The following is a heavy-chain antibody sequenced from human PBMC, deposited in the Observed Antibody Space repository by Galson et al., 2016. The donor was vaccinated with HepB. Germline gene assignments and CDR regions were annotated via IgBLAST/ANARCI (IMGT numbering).Heavy chain of an antibody. D-gene: IGHD2/OR15-2a*01. CDR2: ISGSSHYP. Sequence: SLRLSCAASGFTFSDYYMNWIRQAPGKGLEWVSYISGSSHYPYYADSVKGRFTISRDNAKNTLYLQMNSLRGEDTAVYYCARVVHSKAFDIWGLGTLVTVSS. V-gene: IGHV3-11*06. CDR3: ARVVHSKAFDI. J-gene: IGHJ3*02. CDR1: GFTFSDYY.